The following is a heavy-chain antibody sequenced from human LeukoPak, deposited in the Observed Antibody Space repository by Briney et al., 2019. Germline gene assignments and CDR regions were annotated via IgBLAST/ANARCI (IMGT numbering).Heavy chain of an antibody. D-gene: IGHD2-21*02. CDR1: GFTFSSYA. J-gene: IGHJ4*02. Sequence: GGSLRLSCAASGFTFSSYAMSWVRQAPGEGLEWVSSITASGGNTYYADSVKGRFTISRDNSKNTLYLQMNSLTAEDTALYFCAKTLTGGHGAYVTWFDYWGQGTLVTVSS. CDR3: AKTLTGGHGAYVTWFDY. CDR2: ITASGGNT. V-gene: IGHV3-23*01.